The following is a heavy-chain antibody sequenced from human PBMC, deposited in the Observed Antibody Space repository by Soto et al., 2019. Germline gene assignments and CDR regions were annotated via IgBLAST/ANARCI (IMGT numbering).Heavy chain of an antibody. D-gene: IGHD6-13*01. J-gene: IGHJ4*03. CDR1: GFTFSSYW. Sequence: PGESLRLSCAASGFTFSSYWMHWVRQAPGKGLVWVSRINSDGSSTSYADSVKGRFTISSDNAKNTLYLQMNSLRAEDTAVYYCARGPGTYSSSCRIDDWGQGTMVTVSS. CDR3: ARGPGTYSSSCRIDD. V-gene: IGHV3-74*01. CDR2: INSDGSST.